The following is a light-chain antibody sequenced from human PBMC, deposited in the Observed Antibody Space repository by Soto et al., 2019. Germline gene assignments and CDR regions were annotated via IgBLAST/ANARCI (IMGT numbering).Light chain of an antibody. J-gene: IGKJ1*01. V-gene: IGKV2-28*01. CDR2: LGS. CDR1: QSLLHSNGYNY. Sequence: DIVMTQSPLSLPFTPGEPASISCRSIQSLLHSNGYNYLDWYLQKPGQSPQLLIYLGSNRASGVPDRFSGSGSGTDFTLKISRVEAEDVGVYYCMQALQTPNTFGQGTKVDI. CDR3: MQALQTPNT.